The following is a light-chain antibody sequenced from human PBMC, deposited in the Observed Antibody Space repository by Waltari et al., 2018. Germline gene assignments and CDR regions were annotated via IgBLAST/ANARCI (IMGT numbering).Light chain of an antibody. CDR3: ASWDDSLSV. V-gene: IGLV1-47*01. J-gene: IGLJ2*01. Sequence: QSTLTQPPSLSGTPGQSVTISCSGGRSNIGMTTVHWYQKFPGSAPKLLIYKNDRRPSGVPDHFSGSKYGTSASLAITGLRSEDEADYFCASWDDSLSVFGGGTKLTVL. CDR1: RSNIGMTT. CDR2: KND.